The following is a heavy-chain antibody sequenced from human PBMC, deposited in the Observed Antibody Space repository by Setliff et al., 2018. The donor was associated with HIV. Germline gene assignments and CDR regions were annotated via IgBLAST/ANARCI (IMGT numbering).Heavy chain of an antibody. V-gene: IGHV1-69*13. CDR3: ARDRHWNGNLLCWFDP. J-gene: IGHJ5*02. Sequence: SVKVSCKASGGTFSSYAISWVRQAPGQGLEWMGGIIPIFGTANYAQKFQDRVTITADESTSTAYMELSSLRSEDTALYYCARDRHWNGNLLCWFDPWGQGTLVTVSS. D-gene: IGHD1-1*01. CDR2: IIPIFGTA. CDR1: GGTFSSYA.